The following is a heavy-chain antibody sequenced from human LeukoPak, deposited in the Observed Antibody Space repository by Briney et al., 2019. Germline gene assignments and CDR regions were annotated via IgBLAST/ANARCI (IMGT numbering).Heavy chain of an antibody. CDR2: IWYDGSNK. CDR1: GFTFSTYG. D-gene: IGHD3-16*01. CDR3: ARIPLGGHTVDC. J-gene: IGHJ4*02. V-gene: IGHV3-33*01. Sequence: GRSLRLSCAASGFTFSTYGMRWVRQAPGRGLEWVALIWYDGSNKYYADSVKRRFTISRDNSNNALYLQMNSLRAEDTAVYYCARIPLGGHTVDCWGQGTLVTVSS.